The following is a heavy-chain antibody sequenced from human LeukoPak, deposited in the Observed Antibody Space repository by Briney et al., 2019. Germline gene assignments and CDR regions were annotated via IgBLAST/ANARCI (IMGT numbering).Heavy chain of an antibody. D-gene: IGHD3-16*01. CDR2: ISGNGGST. CDR3: AKPPTAYDDGWYTYLFAY. J-gene: IGHJ4*02. CDR1: GFTFSNYA. V-gene: IGHV3-23*01. Sequence: GGSLRLSCVVSGFTFSNYAMNWVRQAPGKGLEWVSSISGNGGSTNYADSVKGRFIVSRDNSKNTLYLQMNSLRADDTAVYYCAKPPTAYDDGWYTYLFAYWGQGTQVPVSS.